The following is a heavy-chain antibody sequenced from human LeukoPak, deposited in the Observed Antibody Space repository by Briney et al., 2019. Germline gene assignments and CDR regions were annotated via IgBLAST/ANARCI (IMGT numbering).Heavy chain of an antibody. CDR3: ARRKAYSGYDSPPYYFDY. CDR2: VNSGGSTT. J-gene: IGHJ4*02. D-gene: IGHD5-12*01. CDR1: GFTFSSYE. V-gene: IGHV3-48*03. Sequence: GGSLRLSCVASGFTFSSYEMYWVRQAPGKGLEWVSYVNSGGSTTHYADSVKGRFTISRDNAKNSLYLQMNSLRAEDTAVYYCARRKAYSGYDSPPYYFDYWGQGTLVTVSS.